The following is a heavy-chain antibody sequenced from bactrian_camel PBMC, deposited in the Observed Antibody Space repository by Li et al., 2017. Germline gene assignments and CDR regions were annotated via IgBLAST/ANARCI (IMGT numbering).Heavy chain of an antibody. D-gene: IGHD1*01. Sequence: VQLAESGGGSVQAGESLKLLCSGSGYIFSTCGMAWFRQAPGKEREGVARIATGSGNTYYADSVKGRFTISQDNAKNTVYLQMDNLKPEDSAMYYCAAAPSLAQPCSGHLDIGDFTYWGQGTQVTVS. CDR1: GYIFSTCG. CDR3: AAAPSLAQPCSGHLDIGDFTY. V-gene: IGHV3S40*01. J-gene: IGHJ4*01. CDR2: IATGSGNT.